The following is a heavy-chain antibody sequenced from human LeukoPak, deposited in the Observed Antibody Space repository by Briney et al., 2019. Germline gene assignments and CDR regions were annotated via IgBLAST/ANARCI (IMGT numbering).Heavy chain of an antibody. CDR1: GGSISSSSYY. J-gene: IGHJ3*02. Sequence: SETLSLTCTVSGGSISSSSYYWGWIRQPPGKGLEWIGSIYYSGSTYYNPSLKSRVTISVDTSKNQFSLKLRSVTAADTAVYYCARDLYDSSGYHAFDIWGQGTMVTVSS. CDR2: IYYSGST. V-gene: IGHV4-39*07. D-gene: IGHD3-22*01. CDR3: ARDLYDSSGYHAFDI.